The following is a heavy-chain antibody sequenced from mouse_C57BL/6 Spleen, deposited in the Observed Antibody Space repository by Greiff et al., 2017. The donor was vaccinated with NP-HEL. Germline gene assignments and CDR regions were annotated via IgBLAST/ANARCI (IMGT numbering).Heavy chain of an antibody. D-gene: IGHD1-1*01. J-gene: IGHJ3*01. Sequence: VKLMEPGAELMKPGASVKLSCKATGYTFTGYWIEWVKQRPGHGLEWIGEIFPGSGSTNYNEKFKGKTTFTADTSSNTAYMQLSSLTAEDSAIYYCTRVIGSSFPAWFAYWGQGTLVTVSA. CDR2: IFPGSGST. CDR1: GYTFTGYW. V-gene: IGHV1-9*01. CDR3: TRVIGSSFPAWFAY.